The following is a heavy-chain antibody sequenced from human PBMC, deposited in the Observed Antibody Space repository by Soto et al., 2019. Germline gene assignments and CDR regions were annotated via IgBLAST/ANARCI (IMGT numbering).Heavy chain of an antibody. J-gene: IGHJ5*02. D-gene: IGHD3-10*01. CDR3: ARRSYGSGVDL. V-gene: IGHV4-39*01. CDR1: GGSISSSGHY. Sequence: QLQLQESGHGLVKPSEALSLTCTVSGGSISSSGHYWGWIRQTPGKGLEWIGNIFYSGGTHYNASFRSRVSISVDSSKNQLSLKVTSVTAAGTAVYYCARRSYGSGVDLWGRGTLVTVSS. CDR2: IFYSGGT.